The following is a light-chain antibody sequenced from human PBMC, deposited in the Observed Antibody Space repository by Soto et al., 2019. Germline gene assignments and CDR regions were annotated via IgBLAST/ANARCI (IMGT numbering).Light chain of an antibody. CDR2: EVS. CDR3: SSYTSSSTVV. J-gene: IGLJ2*01. CDR1: SSDVGGYNY. Sequence: QSALTQPASVSGSPGQSITISCTVTSSDVGGYNYVSWYQQHPGKAPKLMIYEVSNRPSGVSNRFSGSKSGNTASLTISGLQAEDEADYYCSSYTSSSTVVFGGGTKVT. V-gene: IGLV2-14*01.